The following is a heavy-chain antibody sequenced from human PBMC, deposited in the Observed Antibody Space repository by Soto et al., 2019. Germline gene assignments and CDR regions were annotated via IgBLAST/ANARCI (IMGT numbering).Heavy chain of an antibody. Sequence: PGESLKISCKGSGYSFTSYWIGWVRQMPGKGLEWMGIIYPGDSDTRYSPSFQGQVTISADKSISTAYLQWSSLKASDTAMYYCARQGWILYGGGGFDNWGQGRLVTVPS. J-gene: IGHJ4*01. CDR1: GYSFTSYW. V-gene: IGHV5-51*01. CDR3: ARQGWILYGGGGFDN. CDR2: IYPGDSDT. D-gene: IGHD2-2*03.